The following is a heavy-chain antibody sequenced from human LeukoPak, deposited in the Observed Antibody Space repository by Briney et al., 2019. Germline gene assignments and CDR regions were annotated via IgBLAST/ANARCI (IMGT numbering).Heavy chain of an antibody. V-gene: IGHV3-66*01. Sequence: PGGSLRLSCAASKFTDSSNYMTWVRQAPGKGLEWVSVIYSGGSTYYAGSVKGRFTISRDNSKNTLYLQMNSLRAEDTAVYYCARTDYGDRYYFDYWGQGTLVTVSS. J-gene: IGHJ4*02. D-gene: IGHD4-17*01. CDR3: ARTDYGDRYYFDY. CDR1: KFTDSSNY. CDR2: IYSGGST.